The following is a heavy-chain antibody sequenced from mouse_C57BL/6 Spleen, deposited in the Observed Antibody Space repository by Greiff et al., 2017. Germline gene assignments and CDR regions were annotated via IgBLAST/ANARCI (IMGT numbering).Heavy chain of an antibody. Sequence: LQQPGAELVMPGASVKLSCKAPGYTFTSYWMHWVTQRPGQGLEWIGEIDPSDSYTNYNQKFKGKSTLPVDKSSSTAHMQRSSLTDEDSAFYYCARGSNPLDYWGQGTTLTVSA. CDR2: IDPSDSYT. CDR3: ARGSNPLDY. D-gene: IGHD2-5*01. J-gene: IGHJ2*01. V-gene: IGHV1-69*01. CDR1: GYTFTSYW.